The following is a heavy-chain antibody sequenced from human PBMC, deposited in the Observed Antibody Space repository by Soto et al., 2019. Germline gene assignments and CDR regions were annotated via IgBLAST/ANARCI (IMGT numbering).Heavy chain of an antibody. V-gene: IGHV3-66*01. CDR3: ASSPFAHPYYYYGMDV. J-gene: IGHJ6*02. CDR2: IYSNNAM. CDR1: GFTVSNTY. Sequence: GSLRLSCAASGFTVSNTYVTWVRQPPGKGLEWVSTIYSNNAMFYADSVKGRFTISRDNSENTVSLQMNSLRVEDTAVYYCASSPFAHPYYYYGMDVSGQGTTVTVS.